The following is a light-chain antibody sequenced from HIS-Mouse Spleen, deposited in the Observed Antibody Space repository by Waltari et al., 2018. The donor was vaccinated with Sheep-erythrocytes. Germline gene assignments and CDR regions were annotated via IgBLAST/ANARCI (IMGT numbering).Light chain of an antibody. CDR1: SRDVGGYNY. CDR3: SSYAGSNNWV. J-gene: IGLJ3*02. Sequence: QSALTQPPSASGSPGQSVTISCTGPSRDVGGYNYVSWYQQHPGKAPNLMIYEVSKRPSGVPDRFSGSKSGNTASLTVSGLQAEDEADYYCSSYAGSNNWVFGGGTKLTVL. CDR2: EVS. V-gene: IGLV2-8*01.